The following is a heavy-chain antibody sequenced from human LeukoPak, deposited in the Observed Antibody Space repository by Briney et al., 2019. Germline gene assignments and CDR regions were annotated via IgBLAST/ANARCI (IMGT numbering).Heavy chain of an antibody. J-gene: IGHJ4*02. CDR2: ISGDGGST. Sequence: PGGSLRLSCAASGFTFDDFAMHWVRQAPGKGLECVSLISGDGGSTYHADSVKGRFSISRDNSKNSLYLQMNSLRVEDTALYYCAKGNWVATRGHYGFASWGQGTLVTVSS. CDR3: AKGNWVATRGHYGFAS. V-gene: IGHV3-43*02. D-gene: IGHD5-12*01. CDR1: GFTFDDFA.